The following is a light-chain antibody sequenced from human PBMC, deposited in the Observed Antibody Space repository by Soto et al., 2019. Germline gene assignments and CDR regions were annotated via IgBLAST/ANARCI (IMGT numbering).Light chain of an antibody. V-gene: IGLV1-47*01. CDR1: SSNIGGNY. CDR2: RNN. Sequence: QPVLTQPPSASGTPGQRVTISCSGSSSNIGGNYVYWYQQLPGTAPKLLIYRNNQRPSGVPDRFSGSKSGTSASLAISGLRSDDEADYYCAAWDGRLSGHVFGTGTKLTVL. CDR3: AAWDGRLSGHV. J-gene: IGLJ1*01.